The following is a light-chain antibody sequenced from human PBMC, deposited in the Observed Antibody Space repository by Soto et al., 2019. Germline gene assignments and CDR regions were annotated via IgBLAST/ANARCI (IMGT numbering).Light chain of an antibody. Sequence: EIVLTQSPATVSLSPGERATLSCRASQTVSSYLAWFQQKPGQAPRILIYDASNRATGIPARFSGSGSGTDFTLTISSLEPEEFAVYYCQQRSNWPLTFGGGTKVEIK. CDR2: DAS. CDR1: QTVSSY. CDR3: QQRSNWPLT. V-gene: IGKV3-11*01. J-gene: IGKJ4*01.